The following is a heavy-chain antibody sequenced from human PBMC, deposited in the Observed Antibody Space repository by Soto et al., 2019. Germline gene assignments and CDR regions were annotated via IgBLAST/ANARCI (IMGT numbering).Heavy chain of an antibody. CDR1: GYTFTSYA. V-gene: IGHV1-3*01. CDR2: INAGNGNT. Sequence: GASVKVSCKASGYTFTSYAMHWVRQAPGQRLEWMGWINAGNGNTKYSQKFQGRVTITRDTSASTAYMELSSLRSEDAAVYYCARVGVGQQLVDYFDYWGQGTLVTVSS. CDR3: ARVGVGQQLVDYFDY. D-gene: IGHD6-13*01. J-gene: IGHJ4*02.